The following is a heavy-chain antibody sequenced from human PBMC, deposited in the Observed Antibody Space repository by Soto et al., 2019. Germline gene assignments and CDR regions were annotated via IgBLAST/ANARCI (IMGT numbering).Heavy chain of an antibody. CDR1: GGSISSYY. D-gene: IGHD2-2*01. J-gene: IGHJ6*03. CDR2: IYYSGST. V-gene: IGHV4-59*08. Sequence: QVQLQESGPGLVKPSETLSLTCTVSGGSISSYYWSWIRQPPGKGLEWIGYIYYSGSTNYNPSLRRRVTISVATSKNQFTPKLTSVTAADTAVYYCARHPREIVVAGISPVNYYMDVWGKGTTVTVSS. CDR3: ARHPREIVVAGISPVNYYMDV.